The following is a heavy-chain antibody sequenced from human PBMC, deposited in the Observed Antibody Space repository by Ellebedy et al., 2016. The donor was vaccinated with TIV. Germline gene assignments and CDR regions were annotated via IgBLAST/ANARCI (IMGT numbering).Heavy chain of an antibody. CDR1: GFTFSDYY. CDR3: ARQREYSYGGDS. J-gene: IGHJ5*01. V-gene: IGHV3-11*01. Sequence: GGSLRLXCAASGFTFSDYYMNWIRQAPGKGLEWVSKMSSSGNTIYYAESVKGRFTISRDNAKNSLYLQMKSLRAEDTAVYYCARQREYSYGGDSWGRGIQVTVSS. CDR2: MSSSGNTI. D-gene: IGHD5-18*01.